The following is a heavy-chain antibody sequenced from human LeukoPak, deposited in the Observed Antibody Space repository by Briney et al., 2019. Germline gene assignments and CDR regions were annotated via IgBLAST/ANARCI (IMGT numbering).Heavy chain of an antibody. CDR3: AREKAYDFWSGYEFDY. D-gene: IGHD3-3*01. Sequence: GGSLRLSCAASGFTFSSYSMNWVRQAPGKGLEWVSSISSSSSYIYYADSVKGRFTISRDNAKNSLYLQMNSLRAEDTAVYYCAREKAYDFWSGYEFDYWGQGTLVTVSS. J-gene: IGHJ4*02. CDR1: GFTFSSYS. CDR2: ISSSSSYI. V-gene: IGHV3-21*01.